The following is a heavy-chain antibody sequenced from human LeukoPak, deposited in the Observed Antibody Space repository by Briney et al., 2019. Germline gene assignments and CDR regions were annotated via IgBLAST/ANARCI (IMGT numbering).Heavy chain of an antibody. V-gene: IGHV4-4*07. J-gene: IGHJ5*02. D-gene: IGHD2-15*01. CDR1: GGSISSYY. CDR3: ARDRGYCSGGSCPVEYNWFDP. Sequence: SETLSLTRTVSGGSISSYYWSWIRQPAGKGLEWIGRIYTSGSTNYNPSLKSRVTMSVDTSKNQFSLKLSSVTAADTAVYYCARDRGYCSGGSCPVEYNWFDPWGQGTLVTVSS. CDR2: IYTSGST.